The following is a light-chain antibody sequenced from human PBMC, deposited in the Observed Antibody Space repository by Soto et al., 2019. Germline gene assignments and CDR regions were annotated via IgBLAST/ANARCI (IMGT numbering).Light chain of an antibody. Sequence: EIVLTQSPGTLSLSPGERATLSCRASQSVSSQLAWYQQKPGQAPRLLIYDASNRATGIPARFSGSGSGTEFSLTISSLEPEDFALYYCQQSSNWPITFGQGTRLEIK. J-gene: IGKJ5*01. CDR2: DAS. CDR1: QSVSSQ. CDR3: QQSSNWPIT. V-gene: IGKV3-11*01.